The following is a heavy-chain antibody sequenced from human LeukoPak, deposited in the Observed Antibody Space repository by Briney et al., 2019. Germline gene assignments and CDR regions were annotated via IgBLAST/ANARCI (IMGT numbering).Heavy chain of an antibody. Sequence: SETLSLTCTVSGGSINSSSYYWGWIRQPPGKGLEWIGSIYYSGSTYYNPSLKSRVTISVDTSKNQFSLKLSSVTAADTAVYYCARRGALWSGYYTGSKDSGYYYYMDVWGKGNTVTVSS. D-gene: IGHD3-3*01. CDR3: ARRGALWSGYYTGSKDSGYYYYMDV. J-gene: IGHJ6*03. CDR2: IYYSGST. CDR1: GGSINSSSYY. V-gene: IGHV4-39*01.